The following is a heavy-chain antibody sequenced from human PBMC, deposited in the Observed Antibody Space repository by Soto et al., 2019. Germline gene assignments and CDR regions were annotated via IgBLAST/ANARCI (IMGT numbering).Heavy chain of an antibody. Sequence: PPETLYLTCTVSGDSIRGGGTFWSWIRQAPGKVLELIANVYYSGSSYYNPSLKSRLTISVHTTKNQFPLQLKSMTAADTAVYYCAKLSCTSSTCYCRGLFDPWGQGTLVTVSS. CDR1: GDSIRGGGTF. J-gene: IGHJ5*02. CDR3: AKLSCTSSTCYCRGLFDP. CDR2: VYYSGSS. D-gene: IGHD2-2*01. V-gene: IGHV4-31*03.